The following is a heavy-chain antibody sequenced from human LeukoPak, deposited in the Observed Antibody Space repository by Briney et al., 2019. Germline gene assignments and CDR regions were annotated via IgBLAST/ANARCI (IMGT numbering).Heavy chain of an antibody. CDR1: GGSFSGYY. D-gene: IGHD3-3*01. J-gene: IGHJ6*02. CDR3: ARGQKDITIFGVVIHPYYYYYGMDV. V-gene: IGHV4-34*01. Sequence: SETLSLTCAVCGGSFSGYYWSWIRQPPGKGLEWIGEINHSGSTNYNPSLKSRVTISVDTSKNQFSLKLSSVTAADTAVYYCARGQKDITIFGVVIHPYYYYYGMDVWGQGTTVTVSS. CDR2: INHSGST.